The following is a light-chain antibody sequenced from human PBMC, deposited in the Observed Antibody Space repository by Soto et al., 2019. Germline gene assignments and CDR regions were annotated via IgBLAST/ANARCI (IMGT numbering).Light chain of an antibody. CDR1: QILSYW. CDR3: QQYDRFPYT. Sequence: DIQMTQSPSTLSASVGETVTITCRASQILSYWLAWYQQKPGQAPKLLIHKASTLESGVPSRFSGSGSGTEFTLTISSLQPDDFATFYCQQYDRFPYTFGQGTKLEIK. V-gene: IGKV1-5*03. J-gene: IGKJ2*01. CDR2: KAS.